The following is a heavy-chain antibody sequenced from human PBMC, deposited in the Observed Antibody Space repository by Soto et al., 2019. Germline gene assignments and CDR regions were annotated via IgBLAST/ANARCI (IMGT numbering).Heavy chain of an antibody. CDR1: GFPFHIAA. J-gene: IGHJ5*02. V-gene: IGHV3-73*01. Sequence: GGSLKLSCAPPGFPFHIAAIHRVRPASGKGLEWVGLIRNKANGYATAYAASVRGRITVSRDDSKNMAFLEINSLKTEDTAVYYCARQGVALELDLWGQGTLVTVSS. CDR2: IRNKANGYAT. D-gene: IGHD1-7*01. CDR3: ARQGVALELDL.